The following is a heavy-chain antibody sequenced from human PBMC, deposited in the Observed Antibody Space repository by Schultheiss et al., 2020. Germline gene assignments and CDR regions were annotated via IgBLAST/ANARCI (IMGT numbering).Heavy chain of an antibody. V-gene: IGHV3-21*04. Sequence: GGSLRLSCAASGFTFSSYSMNWVRQAPGKGLEWVSSISSSSSYIYYADSVKGRFTISRDNAKNSLYLQMNSLRAEDTAVYYCAKRGGNSGKGFDYWGQGTLVTVSS. CDR3: AKRGGNSGKGFDY. D-gene: IGHD4-23*01. J-gene: IGHJ4*02. CDR2: ISSSSSYI. CDR1: GFTFSSYS.